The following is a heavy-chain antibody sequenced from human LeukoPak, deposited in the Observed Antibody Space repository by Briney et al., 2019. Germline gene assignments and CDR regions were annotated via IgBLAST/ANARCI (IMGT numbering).Heavy chain of an antibody. CDR3: ARERFYGSGAPKFDY. V-gene: IGHV1-18*01. CDR1: GYTFTSYG. D-gene: IGHD3-10*01. CDR2: ISAYNGNT. J-gene: IGHJ4*02. Sequence: GASVKVSCKASGYTFTSYGISWVRQAPGQGLEWMGWISAYNGNTNYAQKLQGRVTMTTDTSTSTAYMELRSLRSDDTAVYYCARERFYGSGAPKFDYWGQGNLVIVSS.